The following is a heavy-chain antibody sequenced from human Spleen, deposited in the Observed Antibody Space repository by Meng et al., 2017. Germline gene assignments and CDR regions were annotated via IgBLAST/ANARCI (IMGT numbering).Heavy chain of an antibody. D-gene: IGHD4-11*01. J-gene: IGHJ4*02. CDR3: ARGPTTMAHDFDY. V-gene: IGHV4-34*01. Sequence: VQLHQWVAGLLKPSATLSLTCVVSGGSFSDYYWSWIRQPPGKGLEWIGEINHSGSTNYNPSLESRATISVDTSQNNLSLKLSSVTAADSAVYYCARGPTTMAHDFDYWGQGTLVTVSS. CDR2: INHSGST. CDR1: GGSFSDYY.